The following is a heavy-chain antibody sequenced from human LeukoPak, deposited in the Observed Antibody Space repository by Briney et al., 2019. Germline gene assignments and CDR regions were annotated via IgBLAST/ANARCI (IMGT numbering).Heavy chain of an antibody. V-gene: IGHV1-2*02. CDR1: GYTFTGYY. Sequence: GASVKVSCKASGYTFTGYYMHWVRQAPGQGLERMGWINPNSGGTNYAQKFQGRVTMTRDTSISTAYMELSRLRSDDTAVYYCARGDVGSSGYYSGFDYWGQGTLVTVSS. CDR2: INPNSGGT. D-gene: IGHD3-22*01. CDR3: ARGDVGSSGYYSGFDY. J-gene: IGHJ4*02.